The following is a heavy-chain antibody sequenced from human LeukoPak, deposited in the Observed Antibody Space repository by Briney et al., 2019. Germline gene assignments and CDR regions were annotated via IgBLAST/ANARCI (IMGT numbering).Heavy chain of an antibody. J-gene: IGHJ4*02. Sequence: GSLRLSCATSGFTFSTSWMNWVRQAPGKGLEWVANIKDDGTKIYYLDSVKGRFTISRDNAKNSLYLQMNSLRAEDTAIYYCVRDVGISSSLWGQGTLVTVSS. CDR3: VRDVGISSSL. CDR1: GFTFSTSW. V-gene: IGHV3-7*01. D-gene: IGHD6-6*01. CDR2: IKDDGTKI.